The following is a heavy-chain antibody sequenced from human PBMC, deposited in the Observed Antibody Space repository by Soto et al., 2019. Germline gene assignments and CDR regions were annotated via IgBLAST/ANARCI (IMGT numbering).Heavy chain of an antibody. D-gene: IGHD6-19*01. CDR1: GFSLSTSGVG. CDR2: IYWDDDK. J-gene: IGHJ2*01. CDR3: AHRQGYSSRWYQGIPHWYFDL. Sequence: QITLKESGPTLVKPTQTLTLTCTFSGFSLSTSGVGVGWIRQPPGKALEWLALIYWDDDKRYSPSLKSRLTITKDTPKNQVVLTMTNTDPVDTATYYCAHRQGYSSRWYQGIPHWYFDLWGRGTLVTVSS. V-gene: IGHV2-5*02.